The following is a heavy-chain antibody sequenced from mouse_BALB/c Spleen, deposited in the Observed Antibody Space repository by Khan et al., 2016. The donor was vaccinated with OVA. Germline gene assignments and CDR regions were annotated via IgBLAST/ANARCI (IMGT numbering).Heavy chain of an antibody. Sequence: HALPKESEPGLVAPSQSLSNTCTSSGFSLTTSGVHWVRHPPGKVLEWPGVIWAGGSTNYNSALMSRLNLSIDNTKSQAFLKMNSRQTDDTAMYYCARLEDVWGQGTTLTVSS. CDR3: ARLEDV. CDR2: IWAGGST. J-gene: IGHJ2*01. V-gene: IGHV2-9*02. CDR1: GFSLTTSG.